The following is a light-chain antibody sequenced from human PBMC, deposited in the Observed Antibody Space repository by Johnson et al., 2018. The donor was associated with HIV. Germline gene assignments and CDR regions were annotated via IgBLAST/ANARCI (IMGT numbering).Light chain of an antibody. CDR1: SSNIENYF. J-gene: IGLJ1*01. V-gene: IGLV1-51*02. CDR2: EDY. CDR3: GVWAASLSPHYV. Sequence: QSVLTQPPSVSAAPGQKVTISCSGSSSNIENYFVSWYQQLPGAAPRLLIYEDYKRPSGIPDRFSGSKSGVSATLGITGLQTGDEADYYCGVWAASLSPHYVVGTGATITVL.